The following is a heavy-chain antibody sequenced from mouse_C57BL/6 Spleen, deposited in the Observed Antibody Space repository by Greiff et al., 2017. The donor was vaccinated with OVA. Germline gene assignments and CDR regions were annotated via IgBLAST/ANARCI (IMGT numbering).Heavy chain of an antibody. D-gene: IGHD2-4*01. CDR3: ASWYYYDVAY. CDR1: GYTFTDYY. CDR2: INPNNGGT. J-gene: IGHJ3*01. V-gene: IGHV1-26*01. Sequence: EVQLQQPGPELVKPGASVKISCKASGYTFTDYYMNWVKQSPGQSLEWIGDINPNNGGTSYNQKFKGKATLTVDKSSSTAYMELSSLTSEDSADYYCASWYYYDVAYWGQGTLVTVSA.